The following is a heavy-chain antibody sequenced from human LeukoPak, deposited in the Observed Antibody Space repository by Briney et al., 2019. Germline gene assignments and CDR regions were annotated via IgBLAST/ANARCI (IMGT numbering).Heavy chain of an antibody. CDR3: MKASSSSPQYNWFDA. J-gene: IGHJ5*02. Sequence: GGSLRLSCAASGFTFSSYWMNWVRQVPGKGLVWVSRIASDGNNRDYADSVKGRFTISRDNAKNTLYLQMNSLRVEDTALYYCMKASSSSPQYNWFDAWGQGTLVTVSS. D-gene: IGHD6-6*01. CDR1: GFTFSSYW. V-gene: IGHV3-74*01. CDR2: IASDGNNR.